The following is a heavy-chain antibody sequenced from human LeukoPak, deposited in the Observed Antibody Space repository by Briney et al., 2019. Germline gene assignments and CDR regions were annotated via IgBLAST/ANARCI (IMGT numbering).Heavy chain of an antibody. CDR2: IIPVFDRP. V-gene: IGHV1-69*06. J-gene: IGHJ3*01. CDR3: ARDAQWELRAFDV. CDR1: GGRFKSYG. Sequence: ASVKVSCKTIGGRFKSYGFSWVRQAPGQGLEWMGGIIPVFDRPNYAQKFEGRVTITADKSTNTTYMEITSLTSDDTAVYYCARDAQWELRAFDVWGRGTMVIVSS. D-gene: IGHD4-23*01.